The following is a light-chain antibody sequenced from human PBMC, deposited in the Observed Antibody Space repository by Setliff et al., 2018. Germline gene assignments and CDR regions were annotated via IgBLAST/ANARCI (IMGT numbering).Light chain of an antibody. CDR1: TGPVTNSHY. Sequence: QAVVTQEASLTVSPGGTVTLTCGSSTGPVTNSHYPYWFQQKPGQAPRTLIYDTSIKHSWTPARFSGSKSGNTASLTISGLQTEDEADYYCNAYTSGTTYVFGTGTKV. V-gene: IGLV7-46*01. J-gene: IGLJ1*01. CDR2: DTS. CDR3: NAYTSGTTYV.